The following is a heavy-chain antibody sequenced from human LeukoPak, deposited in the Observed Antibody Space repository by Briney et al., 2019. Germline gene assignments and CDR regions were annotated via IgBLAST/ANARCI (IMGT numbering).Heavy chain of an antibody. D-gene: IGHD6-19*01. CDR2: IRPSGDNT. Sequence: GGSLRLSCVASGFTVSSCYVTWVRQAPGRGLEWVSSIRPSGDNTYYGDSVKGRFAISRDNSKNTVYLQMNNMRVDDTAVYYCARVAGWHWFDPWGQGTLVTVSS. CDR3: ARVAGWHWFDP. V-gene: IGHV3-23*01. CDR1: GFTVSSCY. J-gene: IGHJ5*02.